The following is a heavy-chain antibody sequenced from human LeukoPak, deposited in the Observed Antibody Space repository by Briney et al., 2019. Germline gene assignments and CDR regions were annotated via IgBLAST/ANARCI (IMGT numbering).Heavy chain of an antibody. CDR3: ARSIAVAGRIQLFDY. Sequence: PGGSLRLSCAASGFTFSSYAMHWVRQAPGKGLEYVPAISSNGGSTYYANSVKGRFTISRDNSKNTLYLQMGSLRAEDMAVYYCARSIAVAGRIQLFDYWGQGTLVTVSS. D-gene: IGHD6-19*01. J-gene: IGHJ4*02. V-gene: IGHV3-64*01. CDR1: GFTFSSYA. CDR2: ISSNGGST.